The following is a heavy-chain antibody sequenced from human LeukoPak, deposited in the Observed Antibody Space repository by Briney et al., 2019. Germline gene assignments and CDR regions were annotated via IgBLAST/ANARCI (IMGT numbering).Heavy chain of an antibody. Sequence: GGSLRLSCVASGFTFSGYWMSWVRQAPGKGLEWVANIKQDGSDKNYVDSVKGRFTISRDNAKNSLYLQMHSLRAEDTAVYYCARDKVVGATHFDYWGQGTLVTVSS. D-gene: IGHD1-26*01. CDR3: ARDKVVGATHFDY. CDR2: IKQDGSDK. V-gene: IGHV3-7*01. CDR1: GFTFSGYW. J-gene: IGHJ4*02.